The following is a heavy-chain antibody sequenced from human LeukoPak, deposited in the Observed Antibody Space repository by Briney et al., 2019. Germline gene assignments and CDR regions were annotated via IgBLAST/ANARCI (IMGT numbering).Heavy chain of an antibody. CDR1: GGPISSYY. V-gene: IGHV4-4*07. CDR3: AREGIIDAFDI. CDR2: IYTNGTT. Sequence: SETLSLTCTVSGGPISSYYWSWIRQPAGKGLESIGRIYTNGTTNYNPSLKSRVTISVDTSKNQFSLKLSSVTAADTAVYYCAREGIIDAFDIWGQGTVVTVSS. J-gene: IGHJ3*02.